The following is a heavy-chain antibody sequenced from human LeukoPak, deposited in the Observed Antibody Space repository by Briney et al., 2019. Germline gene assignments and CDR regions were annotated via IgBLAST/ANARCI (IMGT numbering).Heavy chain of an antibody. D-gene: IGHD6-6*01. V-gene: IGHV3-21*01. CDR1: GFTFSSYI. CDR2: INSDSTYI. Sequence: GGSLRLSCAASGFTFSSYIMNWVRQAPGKGLEWVSSINSDSTYIYYADSVKGRFTISRDNAKNSLYLQMNSLRAEDTAVYYCARDLQIAARQGSYFDYWGQGTLVTVSS. CDR3: ARDLQIAARQGSYFDY. J-gene: IGHJ4*02.